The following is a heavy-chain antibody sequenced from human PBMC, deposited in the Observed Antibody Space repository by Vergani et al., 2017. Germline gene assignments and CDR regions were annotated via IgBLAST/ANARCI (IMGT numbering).Heavy chain of an antibody. Sequence: EVQLVESGGGVVRPGGSLRLSCAASGFTFDDYGMSWVRQAPGKGLEWVSGINWNGGSTGYADSVKGRFTISRDNAKNSLYLQMNSLRAEETALYYCARDIPSDCTNGVCYTDDYWGQGTLVTVSS. CDR1: GFTFDDYG. CDR3: ARDIPSDCTNGVCYTDDY. V-gene: IGHV3-20*04. CDR2: INWNGGST. J-gene: IGHJ4*02. D-gene: IGHD2-8*01.